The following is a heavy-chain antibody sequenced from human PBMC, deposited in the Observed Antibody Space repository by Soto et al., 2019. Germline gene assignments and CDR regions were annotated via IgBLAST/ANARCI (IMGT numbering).Heavy chain of an antibody. V-gene: IGHV3-48*03. J-gene: IGHJ3*01. Sequence: GGSLRLSCAASGFTLSSYEMNWVRQAHGKGLEWVSYISRSGSTIYYADSVKCRFTISRDNAKNSQYLQMNSLRAEGTAVYYCARDGVSGSYEGAFDFWRQGTRVT. D-gene: IGHD1-26*01. CDR2: ISRSGSTI. CDR1: GFTLSSYE. CDR3: ARDGVSGSYEGAFDF.